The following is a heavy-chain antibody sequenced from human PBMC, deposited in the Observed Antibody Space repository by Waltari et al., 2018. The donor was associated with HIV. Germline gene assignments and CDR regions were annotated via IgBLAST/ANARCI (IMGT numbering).Heavy chain of an antibody. Sequence: QVQLVQSGAEVKEPGSSVTVSCKASGGTVSSDAFSWVRQAPGQGLGWMGAISPSSGRANYAQKFQGRVTIAADESMDTAYMELSSLRSEDSAVYYCAREGYTNPVYGDHERGADRFDYWGQGTLVTVSS. CDR1: GGTVSSDA. CDR2: ISPSSGRA. V-gene: IGHV1-69*01. D-gene: IGHD4-17*01. CDR3: AREGYTNPVYGDHERGADRFDY. J-gene: IGHJ4*02.